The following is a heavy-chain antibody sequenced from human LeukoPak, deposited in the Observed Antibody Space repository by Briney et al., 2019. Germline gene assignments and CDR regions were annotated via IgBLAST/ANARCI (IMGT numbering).Heavy chain of an antibody. V-gene: IGHV1-2*04. Sequence: ASVKVSCKASGYTFTGYYTHWVRQAPGQGLEWMGWINPNSGGTNYAQKFQGWVTMTRDTSISTAYMELSRLRSDDTAVYYCARGRGIAVAGTLEPWGQGTLVTVSS. CDR1: GYTFTGYY. CDR2: INPNSGGT. CDR3: ARGRGIAVAGTLEP. J-gene: IGHJ4*02. D-gene: IGHD6-19*01.